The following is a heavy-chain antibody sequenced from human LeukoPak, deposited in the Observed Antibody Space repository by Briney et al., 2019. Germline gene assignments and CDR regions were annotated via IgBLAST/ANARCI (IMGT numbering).Heavy chain of an antibody. CDR2: INDSGDT. Sequence: SQTLSLTCTVSGGSISSGSYYWSWIRQTPGKGPEWIGEINDSGDTNYNPSLKSRITMSVDTSKNQFSLKLSSVTAADTAVYYCARHGFSIWNGYFDYWGQGILVIVSS. CDR3: ARHGFSIWNGYFDY. V-gene: IGHV4-39*01. CDR1: GGSISSGSYY. J-gene: IGHJ4*02. D-gene: IGHD3-3*01.